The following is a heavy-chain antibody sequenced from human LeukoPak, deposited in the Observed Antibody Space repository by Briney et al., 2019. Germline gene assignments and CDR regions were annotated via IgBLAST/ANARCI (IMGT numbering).Heavy chain of an antibody. V-gene: IGHV3-23*01. CDR1: GFAFSSYA. CDR2: ISGSGGST. Sequence: GGSLRLSCAASGFAFSSYAMNWVRQAPGKGLEWVSAISGSGGSTYYADSVKGRFTISRDNSKNTLYLQMNSLGAEDTAVYYCAKATSQLYYYYGMDVWGQGTTVTVSS. J-gene: IGHJ6*02. D-gene: IGHD1-1*01. CDR3: AKATSQLYYYYGMDV.